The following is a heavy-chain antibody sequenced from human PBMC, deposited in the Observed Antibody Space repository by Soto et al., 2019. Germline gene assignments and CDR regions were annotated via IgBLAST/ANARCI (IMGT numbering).Heavy chain of an antibody. Sequence: SLRLSCAASGFTFSSYGMHWVRQAPGKGLEWVAVIWYDGSNKYYADSVKGRFTISRDNSKNTLYLQMNSLRAEDTAVYYCARDLRRVRGYSYVLDYWGQGTLVTVSS. CDR2: IWYDGSNK. J-gene: IGHJ4*02. D-gene: IGHD5-18*01. V-gene: IGHV3-33*01. CDR1: GFTFSSYG. CDR3: ARDLRRVRGYSYVLDY.